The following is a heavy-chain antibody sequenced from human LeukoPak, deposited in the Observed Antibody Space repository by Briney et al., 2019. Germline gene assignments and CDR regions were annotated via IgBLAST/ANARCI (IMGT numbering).Heavy chain of an antibody. V-gene: IGHV5-51*01. CDR1: AYSFTSYW. D-gene: IGHD1-26*01. J-gene: IGHJ3*02. CDR3: ASRYTGTLRGAYDM. CDR2: IYPGDSDT. Sequence: GESLKISCQCSAYSFTSYWIGWVRQMPGKGLEWMGIIYPGDSDTRYSPSFQGQVTISADKSISTAYLQWSSLKASDTAMYYCASRYTGTLRGAYDMWGRGTTVTVSS.